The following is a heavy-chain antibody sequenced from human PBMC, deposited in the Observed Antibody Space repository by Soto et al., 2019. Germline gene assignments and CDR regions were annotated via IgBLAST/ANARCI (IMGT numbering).Heavy chain of an antibody. V-gene: IGHV1-46*03. Sequence: ASVRVSCKASGYTFTSYYMHWVRQAPGQGLEWMGIINPSGGSTSYAQKFQGRVTMTRDTSTSTVYMELSSLRSEDTAVYYCARDTPQNDFYYYYYMDVWGKGTTVTVSS. J-gene: IGHJ6*03. CDR1: GYTFTSYY. CDR2: INPSGGST. CDR3: ARDTPQNDFYYYYYMDV.